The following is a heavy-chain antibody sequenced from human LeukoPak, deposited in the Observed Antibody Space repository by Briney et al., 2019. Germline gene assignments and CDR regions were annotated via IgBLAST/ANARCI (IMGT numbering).Heavy chain of an antibody. CDR2: IYHSGST. CDR3: ARRATDAFDI. Sequence: SETLSLTCTVSGYSISSGYYWGWIRQPPGKGLEWIGSIYHSGSTNYNPSLKSRVTISVDKSKNQFSLKLSSVTAADTAVYYCARRATDAFDIWGQGTMVTVSS. V-gene: IGHV4-38-2*02. J-gene: IGHJ3*02. CDR1: GYSISSGYY.